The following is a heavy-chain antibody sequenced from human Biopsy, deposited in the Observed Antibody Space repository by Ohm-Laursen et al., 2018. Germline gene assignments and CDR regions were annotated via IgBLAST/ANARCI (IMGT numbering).Heavy chain of an antibody. CDR3: ARVAGGYAYYYGMDV. CDR2: IYYDGIT. CDR1: GYSVTNDYY. V-gene: IGHV4-38-2*02. D-gene: IGHD5-12*01. J-gene: IGHJ6*02. Sequence: TLSLTCTVSGYSVTNDYYWGWIRQPPGKGLEWIGNIYYDGITYYNPSLKSRVAMSVDTSKNQFSLRLTSVTAADTAVYYCARVAGGYAYYYGMDVWGQGMTVIVSS.